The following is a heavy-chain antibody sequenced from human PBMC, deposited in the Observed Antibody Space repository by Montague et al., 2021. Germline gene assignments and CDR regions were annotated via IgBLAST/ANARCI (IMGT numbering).Heavy chain of an antibody. Sequence: SETLSLTCTVSGGSVSSSSYYWGWIRQPPGKGLEWIGSIYYSGSTYYNPSLKSRVTISVDTSKNQFSLKLSSVTVADTAVYYCARQAIVVAGVPNWFDPWGQGTLVTVSS. J-gene: IGHJ5*02. V-gene: IGHV4-39*01. CDR1: GGSVSSSSYY. D-gene: IGHD6-19*01. CDR2: IYYSGST. CDR3: ARQAIVVAGVPNWFDP.